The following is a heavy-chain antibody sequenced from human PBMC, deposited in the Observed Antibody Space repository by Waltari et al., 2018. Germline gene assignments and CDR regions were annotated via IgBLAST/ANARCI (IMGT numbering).Heavy chain of an antibody. CDR1: GDSGSSNIAT. CDR3: ARRVPVGANAFDI. D-gene: IGHD1-26*01. J-gene: IGHJ3*02. CDR2: TYSRSKWSN. Sequence: QVQLQPSGPGLVKPSQTLSLNCAISGDSGSSNIATWNWTRQSPSIGLVWLGRTYSRSKWSNDYAVSVRSRITINPDTSKNHFSLQLNSVTPDDTSVYYCARRVPVGANAFDIWGQGTMVTVSS. V-gene: IGHV6-1*01.